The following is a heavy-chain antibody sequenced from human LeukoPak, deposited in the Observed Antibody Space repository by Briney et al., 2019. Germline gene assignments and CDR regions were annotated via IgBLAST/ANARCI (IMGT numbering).Heavy chain of an antibody. D-gene: IGHD6-19*01. CDR1: GGSISSYY. CDR2: IYYSGST. J-gene: IGHJ4*02. V-gene: IGHV4-59*01. CDR3: AGRERYSSGWYAY. Sequence: TSETLSLTCTVSGGSISSYYWSWIRQPPGKGLEWIGYIYYSGSTNYNPSLKSRVTISVDTSKNQFSLKLSSVTAADTAVYYCAGRERYSSGWYAYWGQGTLVTVSS.